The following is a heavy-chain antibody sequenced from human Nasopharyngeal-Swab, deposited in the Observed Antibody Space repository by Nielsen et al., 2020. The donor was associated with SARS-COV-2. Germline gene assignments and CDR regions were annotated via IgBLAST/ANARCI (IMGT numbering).Heavy chain of an antibody. CDR2: ISSSGSTI. CDR3: ARPSRGRYLRDAFDI. Sequence: GVLLRLSCAASGFTFSDYYMSWIRPAPGKGLEWVSYISSSGSTIYYADSVKGRFTIPRDNAKNSLYLQMNSLRAEDTAVYYCARPSRGRYLRDAFDIWGQVTMVTVSS. J-gene: IGHJ3*02. D-gene: IGHD1-26*01. CDR1: GFTFSDYY. V-gene: IGHV3-11*01.